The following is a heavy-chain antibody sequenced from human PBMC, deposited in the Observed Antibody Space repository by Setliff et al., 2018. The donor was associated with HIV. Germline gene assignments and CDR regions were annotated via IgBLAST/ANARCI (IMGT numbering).Heavy chain of an antibody. D-gene: IGHD2-2*01. Sequence: PSETLSLTCAVYGGSFSGYYWSWIRQSPGKGLEWIGEINHTGSTNYIPSLKSRLTMSVDTSKNQFSLKLSSVTAAATAVYYCARTRGYCSATSCYALRGPDYWGQGTLVTVSS. V-gene: IGHV4-34*01. CDR3: ARTRGYCSATSCYALRGPDY. CDR2: INHTGST. J-gene: IGHJ4*02. CDR1: GGSFSGYY.